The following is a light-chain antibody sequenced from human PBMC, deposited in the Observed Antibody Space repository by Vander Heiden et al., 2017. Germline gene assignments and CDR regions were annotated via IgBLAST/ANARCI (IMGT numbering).Light chain of an antibody. CDR1: QSVLYSSNNKNY. J-gene: IGKJ3*01. CDR2: WAS. V-gene: IGKV4-1*01. CDR3: QQDHGFFT. Sequence: DIVMTQSPDSLAVSLGERATINCKSSQSVLYSSNNKNYLAWYQQKPGQPPKLLIYWASTREYGVPDRFSGSGSGTDFTLTISSLQAEDVAVYYWQQDHGFFTFGHGTKVDIK.